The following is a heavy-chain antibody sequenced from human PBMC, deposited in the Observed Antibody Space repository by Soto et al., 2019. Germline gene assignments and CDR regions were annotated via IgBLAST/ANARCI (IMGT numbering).Heavy chain of an antibody. V-gene: IGHV3-15*07. J-gene: IGHJ6*02. D-gene: IGHD5-12*01. CDR1: GFTFSNAW. Sequence: EVQLVESGGGLVKPGGSLRLSCAASGFTFSNAWMNWVRQAPGKGLEWVGRIKSKTDGGTTDYAAPVKGRFTISRDDSKNTLYLQMNSLKTEDTAVYYCTTGTWGYSGYGPIPYYYYYGMDVWGQGTTVTVSS. CDR2: IKSKTDGGTT. CDR3: TTGTWGYSGYGPIPYYYYYGMDV.